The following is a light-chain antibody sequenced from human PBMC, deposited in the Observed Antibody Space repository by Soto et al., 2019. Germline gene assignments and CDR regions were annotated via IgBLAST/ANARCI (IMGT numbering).Light chain of an antibody. CDR1: SSDVGGYNY. Sequence: QSLLTQPPPLSGSPGQSITLSCPGNSSDVGGYNYVSWYQQHPGKAPKLMIYDVSNRPSGVSNRFSGSKSGNTASLTISGLQAEDEADYYCSSYTSSSTLLYVFGTGTKVTVL. V-gene: IGLV2-14*01. CDR2: DVS. J-gene: IGLJ1*01. CDR3: SSYTSSSTLLYV.